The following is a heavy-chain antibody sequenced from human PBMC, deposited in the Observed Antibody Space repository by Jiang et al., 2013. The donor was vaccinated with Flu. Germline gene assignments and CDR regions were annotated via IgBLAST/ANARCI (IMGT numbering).Heavy chain of an antibody. Sequence: KPTQTLTLTCTFSGFSLSISGMCVSWIRQPPGKALEWLARIDWDDDKYYSTSLKTRLTISKDTSKNQVVLTMSNMDPVDTATYYCARNSRDDYSYGMDVWGQGTTVTVSS. V-gene: IGHV2-70*11. CDR1: GFSLSISGMC. CDR3: ARNSRDDYSYGMDV. CDR2: IDWDDDK. D-gene: IGHD5-24*01. J-gene: IGHJ6*02.